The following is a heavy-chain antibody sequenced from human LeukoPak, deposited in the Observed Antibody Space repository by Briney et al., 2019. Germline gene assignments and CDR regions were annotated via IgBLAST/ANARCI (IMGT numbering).Heavy chain of an antibody. CDR1: GGSISRDF. CDR2: IYYTGST. D-gene: IGHD4-17*01. CDR3: ASGYGDYWFDP. J-gene: IGHJ5*02. V-gene: IGHV4-59*07. Sequence: SDTLSLICTVSGGSISRDFWSWIPQPPGKGLEWIGYIYYTGSTNYNPSLKSRVTISIDTSKNQFSLRLSSVTAADTAVYYCASGYGDYWFDPWGQGTLVTVSS.